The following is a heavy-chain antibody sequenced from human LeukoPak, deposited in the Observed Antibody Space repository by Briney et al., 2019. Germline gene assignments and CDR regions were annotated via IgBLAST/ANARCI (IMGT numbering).Heavy chain of an antibody. D-gene: IGHD3-22*01. V-gene: IGHV5-51*01. Sequence: GESLKISCKGSGYSFTSYWIGWVRQMPGKGLEWMGIIYPGDSDTRYSPSFQGQVTISADKSISTAYLQWSSLKASDTAMYYCARLSIWGYDSSGYYPDFDYWGQGTLVTVSS. CDR3: ARLSIWGYDSSGYYPDFDY. CDR1: GYSFTSYW. J-gene: IGHJ4*02. CDR2: IYPGDSDT.